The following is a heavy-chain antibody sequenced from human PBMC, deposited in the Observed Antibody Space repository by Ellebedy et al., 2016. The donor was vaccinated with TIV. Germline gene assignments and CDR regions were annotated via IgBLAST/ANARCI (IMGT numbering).Heavy chain of an antibody. CDR2: IYYSGST. V-gene: IGHV4-39*01. CDR3: AKTSSGYEDFAY. J-gene: IGHJ4*02. Sequence: SETLSLXXTVSGGSISSSSYDWGWIRQPPGKGLEWIGSIYYSGSTYYNPSLKSRVTISVGTSRNQFSLKLSSVTAADTAVYYCAKTSSGYEDFAYWGQGTLVTVSS. D-gene: IGHD5-12*01. CDR1: GGSISSSSYD.